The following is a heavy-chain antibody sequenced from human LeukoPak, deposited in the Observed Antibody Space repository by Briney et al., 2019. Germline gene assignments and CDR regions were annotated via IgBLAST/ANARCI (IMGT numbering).Heavy chain of an antibody. J-gene: IGHJ6*03. CDR2: INHIGST. D-gene: IGHD5-18*01. V-gene: IGHV4-34*01. CDR3: ARVGYSYLINHWSRTGLGAYPTKYYYHMDV. Sequence: PSETLSLTRAVYVGSFSGYYWSCVRQPPGKGLEWRVEINHIGSTNYNPSLKSRVTISEDTYKNPFSLKLSSLTATDTDVHFCARVGYSYLINHWSRTGLGAYPTKYYYHMDVWGKGTTVTVSS. CDR1: VGSFSGYY.